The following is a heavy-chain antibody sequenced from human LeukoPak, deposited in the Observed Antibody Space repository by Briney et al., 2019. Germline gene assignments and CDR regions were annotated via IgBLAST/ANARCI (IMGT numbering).Heavy chain of an antibody. D-gene: IGHD3-16*02. J-gene: IGHJ4*02. CDR3: AKTPWGSNRYLLDY. V-gene: IGHV3-7*03. Sequence: GGSLRLSCAVSGFTFSSYWMSWVRQAPGNGLEWVANIKEDGTEKYYQDSVKGRFTISRDNSKNTLYLQMNSLRAEDTAVYYCAKTPWGSNRYLLDYWGQGTLVTVSS. CDR1: GFTFSSYW. CDR2: IKEDGTEK.